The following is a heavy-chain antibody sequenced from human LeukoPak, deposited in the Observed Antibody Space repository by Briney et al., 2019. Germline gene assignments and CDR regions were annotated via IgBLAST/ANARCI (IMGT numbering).Heavy chain of an antibody. CDR2: IYYSGST. CDR1: GGSISSYY. D-gene: IGHD2-2*01. CDR3: ARLVVPAARAYYYYYYMDV. V-gene: IGHV4-59*08. J-gene: IGHJ6*03. Sequence: SQTLSLTCTVSGGSISSYYWSWVRQPPGQGLEWIGYIYYSGSTNYNPSLKTRVTISVDTSKNQFSLKLSSVTAADTAVYYCARLVVPAARAYYYYYYMDVWGKGTTVTVSS.